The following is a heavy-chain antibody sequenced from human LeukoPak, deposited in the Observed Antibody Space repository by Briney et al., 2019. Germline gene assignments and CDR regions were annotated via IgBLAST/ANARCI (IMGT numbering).Heavy chain of an antibody. Sequence: SETLSLTCAVYGGSFSGYYWSWVRQPPGKGLEWIGEINHSGRTNYNPSLKSRVTVSVDTSNNHFSLKLSSVTAADTAVYYCARILLWFRELTHFDSWGQGTLVTVSS. D-gene: IGHD3-10*01. CDR3: ARILLWFRELTHFDS. CDR2: INHSGRT. V-gene: IGHV4-34*01. CDR1: GGSFSGYY. J-gene: IGHJ4*02.